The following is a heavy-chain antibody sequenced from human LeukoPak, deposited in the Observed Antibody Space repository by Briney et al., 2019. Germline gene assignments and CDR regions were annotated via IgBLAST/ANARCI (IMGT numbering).Heavy chain of an antibody. CDR1: GYTFTSCG. CDR3: ARAGGYSYGYYYYYGMDV. Sequence: ASVKVSCKASGYTFTSCGISWVRQAPGQGLEWMGWISAYNGNTNYAQKLQGRVTMTTDTSTSTAYMELRSLRSDDTAVYYCARAGGYSYGYYYYYGMDVWGQGTTVTVSS. CDR2: ISAYNGNT. V-gene: IGHV1-18*01. D-gene: IGHD5-18*01. J-gene: IGHJ6*02.